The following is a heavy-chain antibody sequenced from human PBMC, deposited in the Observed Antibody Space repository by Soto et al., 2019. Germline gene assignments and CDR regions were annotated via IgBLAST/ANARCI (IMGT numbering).Heavy chain of an antibody. CDR2: ISWNSAGI. D-gene: IGHD3-22*01. CDR3: ARGYYDSSGYYWVFDY. CDR1: GFTFDDDA. J-gene: IGHJ4*02. V-gene: IGHV3-9*01. Sequence: PGGSLRLSCAASGFTFDDDAMHWVRQAPGKGLEWVSGISWNSAGIGYADSVKGRFTISRDNAKNSLYLQMNSLRAEDTAVYYCARGYYDSSGYYWVFDYWGQGTLVTVSS.